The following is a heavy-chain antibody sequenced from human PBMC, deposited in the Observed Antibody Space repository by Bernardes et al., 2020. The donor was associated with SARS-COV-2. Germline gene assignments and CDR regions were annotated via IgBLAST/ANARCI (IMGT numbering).Heavy chain of an antibody. Sequence: ASVKVSCKVSGYTLTEFSMHWVRQAPGKGLEWLGGFDPEHGKTIYAQKFQGRLTMTEDTSTDTAYMELSSLRSEDTAVYYCAKDSPGTTAFDLWGQGTMVTVSS. CDR3: AKDSPGTTAFDL. J-gene: IGHJ3*01. CDR1: GYTLTEFS. D-gene: IGHD1-1*01. V-gene: IGHV1-24*01. CDR2: FDPEHGKT.